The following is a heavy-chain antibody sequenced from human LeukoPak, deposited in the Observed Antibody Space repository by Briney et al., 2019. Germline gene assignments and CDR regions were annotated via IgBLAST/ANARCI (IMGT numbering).Heavy chain of an antibody. CDR2: IKQDGSEK. CDR1: GFTFSSYW. D-gene: IGHD6-6*01. J-gene: IGHJ6*02. Sequence: PGGSLRLSCAASGFTFSSYWMSWVRQAPGKGLEWVANIKQDGSEKYYVDSVKGRFTISRDNAKNSLYLQMNSLRAEDTAVYYCARDRHSSSSVYYYYGMDVWGQGTTVTVSS. CDR3: ARDRHSSSSVYYYYGMDV. V-gene: IGHV3-7*03.